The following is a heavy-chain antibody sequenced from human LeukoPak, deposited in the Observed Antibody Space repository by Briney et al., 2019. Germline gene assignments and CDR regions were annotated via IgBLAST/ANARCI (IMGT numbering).Heavy chain of an antibody. CDR3: ARGDYYDSSGYYPN. CDR1: GGSFSGYY. Sequence: PSETLSLTCAVYGGSFSGYYWSWIRQPPGKGLEWIGEINHSGSTNYNPSLKSRVTISVDTSKNQFSLKLSSVTAADTAVYYCARGDYYDSSGYYPNWGQGTLVTVSS. J-gene: IGHJ4*02. V-gene: IGHV4-34*01. CDR2: INHSGST. D-gene: IGHD3-22*01.